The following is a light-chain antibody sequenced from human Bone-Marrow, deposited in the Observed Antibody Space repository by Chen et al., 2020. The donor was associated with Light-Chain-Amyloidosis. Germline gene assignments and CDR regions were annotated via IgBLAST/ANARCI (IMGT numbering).Light chain of an antibody. CDR1: SSHV. J-gene: IGLJ3*02. V-gene: IGLV2-14*03. CDR3: SSSATRSTWV. CDR2: DVI. Sequence: QSALTQPASVSGSRGQSINVSCTGASSHVTWYQQHPGKAPNLVIYDVIIRPSGVSSRFSCSTSGNTASLTISGLQAEDAADYFCSSSATRSTWVFGGGTNLTGL.